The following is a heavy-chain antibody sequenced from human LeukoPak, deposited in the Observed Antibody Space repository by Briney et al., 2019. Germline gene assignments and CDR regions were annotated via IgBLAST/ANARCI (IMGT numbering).Heavy chain of an antibody. Sequence: SETLSLTCAVSGGSISSSNWWSWVRQPPGKGLEWIGEIYHSGSTNYNPSLKSRVTISVDKSKNRFSLKLSSVTAADTAVYYCARGLDGYNPELVSWGQGTLVTVSS. CDR3: ARGLDGYNPELVS. D-gene: IGHD5-24*01. V-gene: IGHV4-4*02. J-gene: IGHJ5*02. CDR2: IYHSGST. CDR1: GGSISSSNW.